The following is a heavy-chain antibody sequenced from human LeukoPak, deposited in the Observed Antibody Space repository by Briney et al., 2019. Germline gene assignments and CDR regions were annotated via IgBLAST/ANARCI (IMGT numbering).Heavy chain of an antibody. CDR3: TRSSVAGHLNY. V-gene: IGHV3-73*01. CDR2: IRSKANSYAT. CDR1: GFTFSGSA. D-gene: IGHD6-19*01. Sequence: GGSLRLSCAASGFTFSGSAMHWVRQASGKGLEWVGRIRSKANSYATAYAASVKGRFTTSRDDSKNTAYLQMNSLKTEDTAVYYCTRSSVAGHLNYWGQGPLVTVSS. J-gene: IGHJ4*02.